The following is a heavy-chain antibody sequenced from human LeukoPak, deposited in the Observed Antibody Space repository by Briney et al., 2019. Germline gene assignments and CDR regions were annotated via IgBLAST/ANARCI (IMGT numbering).Heavy chain of an antibody. D-gene: IGHD3-22*01. Sequence: GGSLRLSCAASGFTFNTYAMTWVRQAPGKGLEWVSGISGSGGITYYADSVKGRFTISRDNSKSTLYLQMNSLRAEDTAVYYCARVFFNYDMGEYFDYWGQGTLVTVSS. CDR3: ARVFFNYDMGEYFDY. J-gene: IGHJ4*02. CDR2: ISGSGGIT. V-gene: IGHV3-23*01. CDR1: GFTFNTYA.